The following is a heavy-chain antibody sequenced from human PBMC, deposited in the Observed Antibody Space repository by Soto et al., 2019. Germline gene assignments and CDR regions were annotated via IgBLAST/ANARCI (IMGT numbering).Heavy chain of an antibody. V-gene: IGHV4-31*03. CDR3: ARGTVVPAASYYYYMDV. J-gene: IGHJ6*03. CDR1: GGSISSGGYY. CDR2: IYYSGST. D-gene: IGHD2-2*01. Sequence: QVQLQESGPGLVKPSQTLSLTCTVSGGSISSGGYYWSWIRQHPGKGLEWIGYIYYSGSTYYNPSLKSRVTIPVDTSKNQFSLKLSSVTAADTAVYYCARGTVVPAASYYYYMDVWGKGTTVTVSS.